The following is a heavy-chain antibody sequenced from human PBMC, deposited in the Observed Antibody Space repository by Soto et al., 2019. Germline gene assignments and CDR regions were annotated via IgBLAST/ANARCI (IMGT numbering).Heavy chain of an antibody. Sequence: QVQLVQSGAEVKKPGSSVKFSCKASGGTFSSYTISWVRQAPGQGLEWMGRIIPILGIANYAQKFQGRVTITADKSTSTAYMELSSLRSEDTAVYYCARGYYDSSGYYYDWGQGTLVTVSS. CDR3: ARGYYDSSGYYYD. CDR2: IIPILGIA. D-gene: IGHD3-22*01. CDR1: GGTFSSYT. J-gene: IGHJ4*02. V-gene: IGHV1-69*02.